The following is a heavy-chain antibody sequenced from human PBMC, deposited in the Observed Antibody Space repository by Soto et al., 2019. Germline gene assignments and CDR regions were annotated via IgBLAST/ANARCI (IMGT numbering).Heavy chain of an antibody. D-gene: IGHD3-10*01. Sequence: QVQLVQSGAEVRKPGSAVRVSCKASADTFNFYTINWVRQAPGLGLEWEGRVNPSRTMSNYARKFEGRGTITAHKSTTTANRELRRLRSDDTAIYYWATSYCSGYRAFDYWGQGAQVSFSS. J-gene: IGHJ4*02. V-gene: IGHV1-69*02. CDR2: VNPSRTMS. CDR1: ADTFNFYT. CDR3: ATSYCSGYRAFDY.